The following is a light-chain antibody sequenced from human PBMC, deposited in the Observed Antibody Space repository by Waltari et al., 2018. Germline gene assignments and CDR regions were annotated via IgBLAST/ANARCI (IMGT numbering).Light chain of an antibody. CDR1: NIGSQS. Sequence: SYVVTPPPSVSVAPGQTARITCAGANIGSQSVHWYQQKPGQAPVLVIYDDTDRPPGIPERFSGSSSGNTATLTIRRVEAGDEADYYSQVWDSSSDPLFGVGTKLTVL. V-gene: IGLV3-21*02. CDR2: DDT. J-gene: IGLJ2*01. CDR3: QVWDSSSDPL.